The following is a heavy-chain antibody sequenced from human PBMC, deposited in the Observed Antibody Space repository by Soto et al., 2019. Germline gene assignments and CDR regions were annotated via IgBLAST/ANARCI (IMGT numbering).Heavy chain of an antibody. D-gene: IGHD6-6*01. V-gene: IGHV1-18*01. Sequence: ASVKVSCKASGYTFTSYGISWVRQAPGQGLEWMGWISAYNGNTNYAQKLQGRVTITRDTSASTAYMELSSLRSEDTAVYYCAIDGIAARPFYWGQGTLVTVSS. CDR2: ISAYNGNT. CDR1: GYTFTSYG. CDR3: AIDGIAARPFY. J-gene: IGHJ4*02.